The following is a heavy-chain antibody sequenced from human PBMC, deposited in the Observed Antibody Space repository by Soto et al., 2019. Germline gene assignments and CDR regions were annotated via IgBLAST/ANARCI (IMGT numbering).Heavy chain of an antibody. CDR2: IYYSGST. V-gene: IGHV4-59*08. CDR1: GGSISSYY. CDR3: ARHRGDIVVVPAAEGTDYYYYMDV. Sequence: SETLSLTWTVSGGSISSYYWSWIRQPPGKGLEWIGYIYYSGSTNYNPSLKSRVTISVDTSKNQFSLKLSSVTAADTAVYYCARHRGDIVVVPAAEGTDYYYYMDVWGKGTTVTVSS. J-gene: IGHJ6*03. D-gene: IGHD2-2*01.